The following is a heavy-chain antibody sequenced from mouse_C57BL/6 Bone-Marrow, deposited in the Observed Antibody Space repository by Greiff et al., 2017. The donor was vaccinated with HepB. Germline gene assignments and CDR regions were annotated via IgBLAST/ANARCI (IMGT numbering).Heavy chain of an antibody. D-gene: IGHD1-1*01. J-gene: IGHJ2*01. V-gene: IGHV1-54*01. CDR1: GYAFTNYL. CDR3: ARDITTVRNY. Sequence: VQRVESGAELVRPGTSVKVSCKASGYAFTNYLIEWVKQRPGQGLEWIGVINPGSGGTNYNEKFKGKATLTADKSSSTAYMQLRSLTSEDSAVYFCARDITTVRNYWGQGTTLTVSS. CDR2: INPGSGGT.